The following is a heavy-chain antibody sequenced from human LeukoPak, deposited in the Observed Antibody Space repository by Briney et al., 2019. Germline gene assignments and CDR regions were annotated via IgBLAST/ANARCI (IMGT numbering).Heavy chain of an antibody. CDR1: GFTFSYYN. CDR3: ASSGSYRFDY. Sequence: GGSLRLSCAASGFTFSYYNMNWVRQAPGKGLEWVSHITASGTAMFYADSVKGRFTISRDNAKNSLYLQMNSLRDEDTAVYYCASSGSYRFDYWGQGTLVTVSS. D-gene: IGHD1-26*01. V-gene: IGHV3-48*02. J-gene: IGHJ4*02. CDR2: ITASGTAM.